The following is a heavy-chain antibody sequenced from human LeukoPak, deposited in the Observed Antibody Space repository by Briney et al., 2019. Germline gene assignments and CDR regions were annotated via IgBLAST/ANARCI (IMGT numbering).Heavy chain of an antibody. CDR3: ARDISVAGSFLLFDY. J-gene: IGHJ4*02. D-gene: IGHD6-19*01. Sequence: SETLSLTCAVSGGSISSYYWSWIRQPAGKGLEWIGRIYTSGSSHSNPSLKSRVTMSADTSKNQFSLKLSSVTAADTAVYYCARDISVAGSFLLFDYWGQGTLVTVSS. CDR2: IYTSGSS. V-gene: IGHV4-4*07. CDR1: GGSISSYY.